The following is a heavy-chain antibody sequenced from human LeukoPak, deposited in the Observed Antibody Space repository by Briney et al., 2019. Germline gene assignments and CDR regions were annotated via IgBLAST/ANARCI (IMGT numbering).Heavy chain of an antibody. CDR1: GFTVSSNY. CDR2: IYTEGTT. J-gene: IGHJ4*02. D-gene: IGHD3-16*01. CDR3: ASEGD. V-gene: IGHV3-66*02. Sequence: GGSLRLSCAVSGFTVSSNYFSWVRQAPGKGLEWVSVIYTEGTTYYADSVKGRFIISRDNSKNTVYLQMNSLRVEDAAVYYCASEGDWGQGTLVTVSS.